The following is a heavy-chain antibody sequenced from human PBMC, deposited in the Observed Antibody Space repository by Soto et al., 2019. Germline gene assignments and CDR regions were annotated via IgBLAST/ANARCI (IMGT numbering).Heavy chain of an antibody. CDR1: GFTFSSYE. CDR2: ISSSGSTI. V-gene: IGHV3-48*03. D-gene: IGHD5-18*01. Sequence: PGGSLRLSCAASGFTFSSYEMNWVRQAPGKGLEWVSYISSSGSTIYYADSVKGRFTISRDNAKNSLYLQMNSLRAEDTAVYYCARGLRIQLWFFGYWGQGTLVTVS. CDR3: ARGLRIQLWFFGY. J-gene: IGHJ4*02.